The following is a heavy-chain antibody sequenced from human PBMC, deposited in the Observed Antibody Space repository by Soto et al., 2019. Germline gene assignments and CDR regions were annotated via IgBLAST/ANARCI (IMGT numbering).Heavy chain of an antibody. Sequence: QVTLKESGPVLVKPTETLTLTCTVSGFSLSNARMGVSWIRQPPGKALEWLAHIFSNDEKSYSTSLKSRLTIPKDTPKSQVVLTMTNMDPVDTATYYCARIKAAADRGWFDPWGQGTLVTVSS. CDR1: GFSLSNARMG. CDR3: ARIKAAADRGWFDP. V-gene: IGHV2-26*01. J-gene: IGHJ5*02. CDR2: IFSNDEK. D-gene: IGHD6-13*01.